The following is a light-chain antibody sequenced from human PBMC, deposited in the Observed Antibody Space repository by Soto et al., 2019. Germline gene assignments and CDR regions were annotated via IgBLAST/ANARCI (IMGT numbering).Light chain of an antibody. CDR1: QTISNY. CDR3: QQTYSTPIT. V-gene: IGKV1-39*01. CDR2: SSS. Sequence: DIQMTQSPSSLSAPVGDRVTITCRASQTISNYLNWYQQRPGKAPNLLIYSSSSLQSGVPPRFSGSGSGTDFTLTISSLQPEDFATYYCQQTYSTPITFGQGTRLEIK. J-gene: IGKJ5*01.